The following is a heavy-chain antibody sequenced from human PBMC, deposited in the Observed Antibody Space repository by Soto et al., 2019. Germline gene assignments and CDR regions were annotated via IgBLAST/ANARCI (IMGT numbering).Heavy chain of an antibody. CDR2: ISYDGSNK. CDR3: ARDFRETPPASYYYYYGMDV. J-gene: IGHJ6*02. D-gene: IGHD3-10*01. Sequence: GGSLRLSCAASGFTFSSYGVHWVRQAPGKGLEWVAVISYDGSNKHYADSVKGRFTISRDNSKTTLYLQMDSLRAEDTAVYYCARDFRETPPASYYYYYGMDVWGQRTTVTVSS. V-gene: IGHV3-30-3*01. CDR1: GFTFSSYG.